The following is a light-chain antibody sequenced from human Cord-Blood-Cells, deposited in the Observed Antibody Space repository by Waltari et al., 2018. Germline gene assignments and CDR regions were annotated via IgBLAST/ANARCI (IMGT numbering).Light chain of an antibody. Sequence: DIQMTQSPSTLSASVGASVTIPCRASQSISSWLAWYQQKPGKAPKLLIYKASSLESGVPSRFSGSGSGTEFTLTISSLQPDDFATYYCQQYNSYSTFGQGTKVEIK. CDR1: QSISSW. CDR3: QQYNSYST. J-gene: IGKJ1*01. V-gene: IGKV1-5*03. CDR2: KAS.